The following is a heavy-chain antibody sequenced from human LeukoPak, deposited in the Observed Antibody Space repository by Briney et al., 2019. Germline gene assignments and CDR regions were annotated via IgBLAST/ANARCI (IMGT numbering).Heavy chain of an antibody. CDR2: IKQVGSEK. Sequence: GGSLRLSCAASGFTFSSYAMSWVRQAPGKGLEWVANIKQVGSEKYYVDSVKGRFTISRDNAKNSLYLQMNSLRAEDTAVYYCARSEGDYGDWYYFDYWGQGTLVTVSS. J-gene: IGHJ4*02. CDR3: ARSEGDYGDWYYFDY. V-gene: IGHV3-7*01. CDR1: GFTFSSYA. D-gene: IGHD4-17*01.